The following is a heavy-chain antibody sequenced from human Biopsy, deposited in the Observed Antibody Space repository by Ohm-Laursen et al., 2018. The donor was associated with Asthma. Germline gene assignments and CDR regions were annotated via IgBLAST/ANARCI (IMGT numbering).Heavy chain of an antibody. CDR2: INAVFGTT. CDR3: ARKAGSCISRTCYSLDF. Sequence: GSSVKVSCKSLGGTFNTYVIGWVRQAPGQGLEWTGGINAVFGTTNYPQKFQDRVTITADDSTSTVYMELSSLRSEDTAVYYCARKAGSCISRTCYSLDFWGQGTLVTVSS. J-gene: IGHJ4*02. CDR1: GGTFNTYV. D-gene: IGHD2-2*01. V-gene: IGHV1-69*01.